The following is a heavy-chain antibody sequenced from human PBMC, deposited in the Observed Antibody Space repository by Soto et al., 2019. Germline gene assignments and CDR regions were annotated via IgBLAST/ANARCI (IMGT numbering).Heavy chain of an antibody. CDR2: MNPGSGDT. Sequence: GASVKVSCKASGYTFTNNDVSWVRQATGQGLEWMGWMNPGSGDTNDAQSFQGRVTITADKTTSTASLDLSSLRSDDTAVYYCAREGRGKKAGYNGLVSLGDWGQGTLVTVSS. CDR3: AREGRGKKAGYNGLVSLGD. V-gene: IGHV1-8*01. D-gene: IGHD5-12*01. J-gene: IGHJ4*02. CDR1: GYTFTNND.